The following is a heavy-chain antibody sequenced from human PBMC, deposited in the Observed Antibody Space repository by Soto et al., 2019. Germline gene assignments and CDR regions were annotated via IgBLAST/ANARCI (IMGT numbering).Heavy chain of an antibody. J-gene: IGHJ5*02. V-gene: IGHV4-30-2*05. Sequence: PSETLSLTCAVSCGSISSGGYSWSWIRQPPGKGLEWIGYIYYSGSTYYNPSLKSRVTISVDTSKNQFSLKLSSVTAADTAVYYCASYPIPTGNWFDPWGQGSLVTVSS. CDR2: IYYSGST. CDR1: CGSISSGGYS. D-gene: IGHD4-17*01. CDR3: ASYPIPTGNWFDP.